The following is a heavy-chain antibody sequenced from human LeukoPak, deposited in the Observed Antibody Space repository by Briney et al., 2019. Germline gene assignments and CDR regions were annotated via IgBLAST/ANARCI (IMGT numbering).Heavy chain of an antibody. V-gene: IGHV3-30*03. Sequence: GGSLRLSCAASGFSLSNYGMHWARQAPGKGLEWVAVISYDGSNKYYADSVKGRFTISRDNSKNTLYLQMNSLRAEDTAVYYCARTLMVYARPPGYWGQGTLVTVSS. J-gene: IGHJ4*02. CDR2: ISYDGSNK. D-gene: IGHD2-8*01. CDR3: ARTLMVYARPPGY. CDR1: GFSLSNYG.